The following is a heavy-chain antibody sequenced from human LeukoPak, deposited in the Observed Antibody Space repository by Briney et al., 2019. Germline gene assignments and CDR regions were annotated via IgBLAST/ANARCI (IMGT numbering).Heavy chain of an antibody. J-gene: IGHJ5*02. CDR3: ARDIITMVREVNWFDP. CDR1: GYSISSGYY. D-gene: IGHD3-10*01. Sequence: SEALSLTCTVSGYSISSGYYWGCIRQPPGEGLEWIGSIYHSGSTYYNPSLKSRVTISVDTSKNQFSLKLSSVTAADTAVYYCARDIITMVREVNWFDPWGQGTLVTVSS. CDR2: IYHSGST. V-gene: IGHV4-38-2*02.